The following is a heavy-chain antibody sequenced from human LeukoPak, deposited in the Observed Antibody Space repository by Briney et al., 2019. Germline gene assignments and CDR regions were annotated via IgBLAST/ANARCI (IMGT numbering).Heavy chain of an antibody. CDR1: GFTFSSYS. CDR2: INGDSSYI. J-gene: IGHJ3*02. V-gene: IGHV3-21*01. CDR3: ARDAATDDAFDI. Sequence: PGGSLRLSCAASGFTFSSYSIHWVRQAPGKGLEWVSSINGDSSYIYYADSVKGRFFISRDNAKNSLYLHMNSLRAEDTAVYYCARDAATDDAFDIWGQGTMVTVSS. D-gene: IGHD6-13*01.